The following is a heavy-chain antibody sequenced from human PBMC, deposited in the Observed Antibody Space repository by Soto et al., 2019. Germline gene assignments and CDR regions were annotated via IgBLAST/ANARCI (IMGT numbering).Heavy chain of an antibody. J-gene: IGHJ4*02. CDR2: ISGSGGST. CDR3: AKGTPDAGITDYFDY. D-gene: IGHD1-20*01. CDR1: GFTFSSYA. V-gene: IGHV3-23*01. Sequence: PGGSLRLSCAASGFTFSSYAMSWVHQAPGKGLEWVSAISGSGGSTYYADSVKGRFTISRDNSKNTLYLQMNSLRAEDTAVYYCAKGTPDAGITDYFDYWGQGTLVTVSS.